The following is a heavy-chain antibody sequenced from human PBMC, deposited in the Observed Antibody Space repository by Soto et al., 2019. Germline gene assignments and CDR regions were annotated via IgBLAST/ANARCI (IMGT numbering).Heavy chain of an antibody. CDR3: AKDAAAAYYYYYGMDV. D-gene: IGHD6-13*01. CDR2: ISGSGGST. V-gene: IGHV3-23*01. J-gene: IGHJ6*02. Sequence: GGSLRLSSAASGFTFSSYAMSWVRQAPGKGLEWVSAISGSGGSTYYADSVKGRFTISRDNSKNTLYLQMNSLRAEDTAAYYCAKDAAAAYYYYYGMDVWGQGTTVTVSS. CDR1: GFTFSSYA.